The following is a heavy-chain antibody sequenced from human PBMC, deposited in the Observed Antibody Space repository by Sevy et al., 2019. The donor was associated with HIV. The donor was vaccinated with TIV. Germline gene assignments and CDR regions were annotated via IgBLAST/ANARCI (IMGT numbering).Heavy chain of an antibody. CDR3: AQDLGYCSSTSCYRYAFDI. CDR1: GFTFSSYA. Sequence: GGSLRLSCAASGFTFSSYAMSWVRQAPGKGLEWISAISGSGGSTYYADSVKGRFTISRDNSKNTLYLQMNSLRAEDTAVYYCAQDLGYCSSTSCYRYAFDIWGQGTMVTVSS. J-gene: IGHJ3*02. CDR2: ISGSGGST. D-gene: IGHD2-2*01. V-gene: IGHV3-23*01.